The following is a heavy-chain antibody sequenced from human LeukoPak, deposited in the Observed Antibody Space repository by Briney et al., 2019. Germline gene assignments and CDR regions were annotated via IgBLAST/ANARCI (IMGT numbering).Heavy chain of an antibody. Sequence: PSETLSLTCTVSGGSISSGGYYWSWIRQHPGKGLEWIGYIYYSGSTCYNPSLKSRVTISVDTSKNQFSLKLSSVTAADTAVYYCASLQGPHYYFDYWGQGTLVTVSS. CDR2: IYYSGST. J-gene: IGHJ4*02. CDR1: GGSISSGGYY. CDR3: ASLQGPHYYFDY. V-gene: IGHV4-31*03.